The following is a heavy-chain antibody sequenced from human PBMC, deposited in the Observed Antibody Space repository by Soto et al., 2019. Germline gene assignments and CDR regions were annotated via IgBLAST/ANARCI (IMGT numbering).Heavy chain of an antibody. J-gene: IGHJ3*02. D-gene: IGHD4-17*01. V-gene: IGHV1-69*06. Sequence: SSVKVSCKXSGGTFSSYAISWVRQAPGQGLEWMGGISPIFGTANYAQKFQGKVTITADKSTITAYMELSSLRSEDTAVYYCARDPDYGDSGDAFDIWGQGTMVTVSS. CDR1: GGTFSSYA. CDR2: ISPIFGTA. CDR3: ARDPDYGDSGDAFDI.